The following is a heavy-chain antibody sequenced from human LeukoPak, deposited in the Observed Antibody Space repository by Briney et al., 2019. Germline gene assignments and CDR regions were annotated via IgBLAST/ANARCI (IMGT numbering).Heavy chain of an antibody. Sequence: SETLSLTCTVSGGSISSGGYYWSWIRQHPGKGLEWIGYIYYSGSTYYNPSLKSRVTISVDTSKNQFSLKLSSVTAADTAVYYCARGHYYDSGSYLGAWGQGTLVTVSS. D-gene: IGHD3-10*01. V-gene: IGHV4-31*03. CDR3: ARGHYYDSGSYLGA. CDR2: IYYSGST. CDR1: GGSISSGGYY. J-gene: IGHJ4*02.